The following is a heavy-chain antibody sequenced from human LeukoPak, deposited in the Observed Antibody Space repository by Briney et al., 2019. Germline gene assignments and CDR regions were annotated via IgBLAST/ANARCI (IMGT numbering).Heavy chain of an antibody. CDR3: ARGGGYCSGGSCYHSPGDY. V-gene: IGHV1-69*05. Sequence: SVKVSCKASGGTFSSYTISWVRQAPGQGLEWMGGIIPIFGTANYAQKFQGRVTITTDESTSTAYMELSSLRSEDTAVYYCARGGGYCSGGSCYHSPGDYWGQGTLVTVSS. CDR1: GGTFSSYT. CDR2: IIPIFGTA. J-gene: IGHJ4*02. D-gene: IGHD2-15*01.